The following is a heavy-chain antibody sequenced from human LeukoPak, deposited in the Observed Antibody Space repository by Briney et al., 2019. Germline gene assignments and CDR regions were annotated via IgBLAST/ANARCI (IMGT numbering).Heavy chain of an antibody. CDR1: EYALTELS. D-gene: IGHD3-10*01. Sequence: ASVKVSCKVSEYALTELSIHWVRQAPGKGFEWMGGVDPKDGETIYAQNFQDRVTVTDDRSTDTSYMELRGLTSEDTALYYCAGDVLVSGGSYYHGFWGQGTLVTVSS. CDR3: AGDVLVSGGSYYHGF. CDR2: VDPKDGET. J-gene: IGHJ4*02. V-gene: IGHV1-24*01.